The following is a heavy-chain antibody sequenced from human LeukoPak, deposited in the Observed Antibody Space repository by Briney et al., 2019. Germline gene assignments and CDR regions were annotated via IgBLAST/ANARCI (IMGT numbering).Heavy chain of an antibody. Sequence: GFLRLSCAASGFTVSSNYMSWVRQAPGKGLEWVSVIYSGGSTYYADSVKGRFTISRDNSKNTVNLQMNRLRVEDTAIYYCAKDWIQFNRVFDCFDSWGQGTLVTVSS. CDR3: AKDWIQFNRVFDCFDS. J-gene: IGHJ4*02. CDR1: GFTVSSNY. V-gene: IGHV3-53*01. D-gene: IGHD5-18*01. CDR2: IYSGGST.